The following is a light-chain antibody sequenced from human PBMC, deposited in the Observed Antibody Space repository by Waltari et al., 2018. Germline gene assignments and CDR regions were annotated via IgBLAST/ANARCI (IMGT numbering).Light chain of an antibody. J-gene: IGKJ3*01. Sequence: EIVMTQSPATLSVSPWERATLSCRASQSVSSNLAWYQQKPGQAPRLLIYGASTRATGIPARFSGSGSGTKFTLTISSLQSEDFAVYYCQQYNNWPFTFGPGTKVDIK. CDR2: GAS. CDR3: QQYNNWPFT. CDR1: QSVSSN. V-gene: IGKV3-15*01.